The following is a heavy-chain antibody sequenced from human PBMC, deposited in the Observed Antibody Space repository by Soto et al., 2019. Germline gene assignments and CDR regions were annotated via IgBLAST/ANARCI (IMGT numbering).Heavy chain of an antibody. Sequence: SDTLSLTCAVEGGSFNDDYWSWIRQPPGKGLEWIGEINDSGSTKYNPSLKSRVTISVDTSKNQFSLKLSSVTAADTAVYYCARDSVYYYYYGMDVWGQGTTVTVSS. V-gene: IGHV4-34*01. CDR2: INDSGST. CDR3: ARDSVYYYYYGMDV. CDR1: GGSFNDDY. D-gene: IGHD3-10*01. J-gene: IGHJ6*02.